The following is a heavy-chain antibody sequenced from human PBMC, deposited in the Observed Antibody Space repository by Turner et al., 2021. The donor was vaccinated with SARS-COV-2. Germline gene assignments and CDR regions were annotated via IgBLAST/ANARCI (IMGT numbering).Heavy chain of an antibody. CDR3: ASTVLLRGAFDI. CDR1: GGSISSSSYY. CDR2: FYYRGST. J-gene: IGHJ3*02. V-gene: IGHV4-39*01. D-gene: IGHD5-18*01. Sequence: QLQLQGSGPGLVKPSEALSLTCNVSGGSISSSSYYWGWIRQPPGKGMEWIGSFYYRGSTYYNPSLRSRVTTSVDTSKNQFSLKMSSVTAADTAVYYCASTVLLRGAFDIWGQGTMVTVSS.